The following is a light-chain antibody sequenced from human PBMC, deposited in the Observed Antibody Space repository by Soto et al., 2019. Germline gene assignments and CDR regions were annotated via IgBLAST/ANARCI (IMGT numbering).Light chain of an antibody. J-gene: IGKJ4*01. V-gene: IGKV1-33*01. Sequence: DIQMTQSPSSLSASVGDRVTITCQASQDISNYLNWYQQKPGKAPKLLIYDASNLETGVPSRFSRSESGTDFTCNISILQPEDIATYYRHQYDNLPLTFGGGTMVEIK. CDR1: QDISNY. CDR2: DAS. CDR3: HQYDNLPLT.